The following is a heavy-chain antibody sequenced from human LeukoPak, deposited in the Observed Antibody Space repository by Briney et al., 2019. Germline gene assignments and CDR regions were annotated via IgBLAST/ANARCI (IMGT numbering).Heavy chain of an antibody. CDR2: ISAYNGNT. Sequence: ASVKVSCKASGYTFTSYGISWVRQAPGQGLEWMGWISAYNGNTNYAQKLQGRVTMTTDTSTSTAYMELRSLRSDDTAVYYCARGGRYYDFWGGYEGGSIFDYWGQGTLVTVSS. CDR3: ARGGRYYDFWGGYEGGSIFDY. J-gene: IGHJ4*02. V-gene: IGHV1-18*01. CDR1: GYTFTSYG. D-gene: IGHD3-3*01.